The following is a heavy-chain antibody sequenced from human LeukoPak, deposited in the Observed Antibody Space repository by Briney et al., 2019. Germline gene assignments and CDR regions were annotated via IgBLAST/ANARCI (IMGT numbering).Heavy chain of an antibody. V-gene: IGHV3-20*04. D-gene: IGHD6-25*01. CDR3: ARDSGRQRDDAFDI. CDR2: INWNGGST. Sequence: GGSLRLSCAASGFTFDDYGMSWVRQAPGKGLEWVSGINWNGGSTGYADSVKGRFTISRDNAKNSLYLQMNSLRAEDTALYYCARDSGRQRDDAFDIWGQGTMVTVSS. J-gene: IGHJ3*02. CDR1: GFTFDDYG.